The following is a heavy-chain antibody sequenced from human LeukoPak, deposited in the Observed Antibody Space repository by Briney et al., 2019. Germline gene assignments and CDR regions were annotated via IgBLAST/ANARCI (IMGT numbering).Heavy chain of an antibody. J-gene: IGHJ6*03. Sequence: AGGSLRLSCAASAFTFSTYWMSWVRQAPGKGLEWVANIKHDGSEKYYVDSVKGRFTISRDNAKNSLYLQMNSLRAEDTAVYYCARVVTTYYMDVWGKGTTVTVSS. CDR1: AFTFSTYW. D-gene: IGHD5-18*01. CDR3: ARVVTTYYMDV. V-gene: IGHV3-7*01. CDR2: IKHDGSEK.